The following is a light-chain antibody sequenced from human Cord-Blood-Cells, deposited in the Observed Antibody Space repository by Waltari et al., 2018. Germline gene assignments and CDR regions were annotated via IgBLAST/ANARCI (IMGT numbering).Light chain of an antibody. V-gene: IGKV3-15*01. J-gene: IGKJ2*01. Sequence: DIVMTQSPATLSVSPGERATLSCRASQRVSSNLAWYQQKPGQAPRLLIDGASTRATGIPARFSGSGSGTEFTLTISSLQSEDFAVYYCQQYNNWPYTFGQGTKLEIK. CDR3: QQYNNWPYT. CDR1: QRVSSN. CDR2: GAS.